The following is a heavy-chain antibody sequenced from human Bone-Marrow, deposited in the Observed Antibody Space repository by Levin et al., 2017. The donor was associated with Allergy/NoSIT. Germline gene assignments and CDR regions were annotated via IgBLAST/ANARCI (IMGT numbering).Heavy chain of an antibody. CDR2: IYDSGDT. Sequence: PSETLSLTCAFSGGSISTGGYSLNWIRQPPGKGLEWIGHIYDSGDTYFNPSLKSRVTISVDMSKKRFSLRLTSVTAADTALYYCARGTTVTPGGTDSFDIWGQGTFVSVS. D-gene: IGHD4-17*01. CDR3: ARGTTVTPGGTDSFDI. J-gene: IGHJ3*02. V-gene: IGHV4-30-2*01. CDR1: GGSISTGGYS.